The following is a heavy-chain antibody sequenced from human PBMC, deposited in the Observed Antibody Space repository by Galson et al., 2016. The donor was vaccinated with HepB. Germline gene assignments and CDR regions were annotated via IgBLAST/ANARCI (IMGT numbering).Heavy chain of an antibody. CDR1: RFTFSSYT. V-gene: IGHV3-21*01. J-gene: IGHJ4*02. CDR2: ISSRSYI. CDR3: ATGLGYCVSTNCYADY. D-gene: IGHD2-2*01. Sequence: SLRLSCAASRFTFSSYTMNWVRQAPGKGLEWVSSISSRSYIYYADSVKGRFTISRDNAKKSLYLQMNSLRAEDTAVYYCATGLGYCVSTNCYADYWGQGTLVTVSS.